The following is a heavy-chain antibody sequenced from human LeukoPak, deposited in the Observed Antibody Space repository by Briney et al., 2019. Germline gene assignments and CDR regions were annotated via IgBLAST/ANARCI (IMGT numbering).Heavy chain of an antibody. D-gene: IGHD3-22*01. CDR2: INHSGST. J-gene: IGHJ5*02. CDR3: ARARRITMRVVVLNWFDP. CDR1: GGSFSGYY. V-gene: IGHV4-34*01. Sequence: SETLSLTCAVYGGSFSGYYWSWIRQPPGKGLEWIGEINHSGSTNYNPSLKSRVTISVDTSKNQFSLKLSSVTAADTAVYYCARARRITMRVVVLNWFDPWGQGTLVTVSS.